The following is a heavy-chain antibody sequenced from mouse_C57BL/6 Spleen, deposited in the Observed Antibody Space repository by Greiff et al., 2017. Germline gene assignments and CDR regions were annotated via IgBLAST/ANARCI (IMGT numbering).Heavy chain of an antibody. Sequence: EVQLQQSGPELVKPGASVKISCKASGYTFTDYYMNWVKQSHGKSLEWIGDINPNNGGTRYNQKFKGKATLTVDKSSSTSYLELLSLTSEDSSVYYCARYYSNSPWYFDVWGTGTTVTVSS. CDR1: GYTFTDYY. V-gene: IGHV1-26*01. CDR3: ARYYSNSPWYFDV. J-gene: IGHJ1*03. CDR2: INPNNGGT. D-gene: IGHD2-5*01.